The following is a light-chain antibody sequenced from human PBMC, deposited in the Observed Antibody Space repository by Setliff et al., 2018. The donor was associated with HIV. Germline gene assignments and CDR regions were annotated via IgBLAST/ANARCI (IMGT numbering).Light chain of an antibody. Sequence: QPVVTQEPSFSVSPGGTVTLTCGLSSASVSTGHYPSWYQQTPGQAPRTLIYSTNTRSSGVPDRFSGSILGNKAALTITGAQAEDESDYYCVLYVRSGVWVFGGGTKVTVL. V-gene: IGLV8-61*01. CDR2: STN. J-gene: IGLJ3*02. CDR1: SASVSTGHY. CDR3: VLYVRSGVWV.